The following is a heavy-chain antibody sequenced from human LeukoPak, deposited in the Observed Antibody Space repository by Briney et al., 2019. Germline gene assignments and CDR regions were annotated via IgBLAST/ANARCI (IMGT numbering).Heavy chain of an antibody. V-gene: IGHV4-59*01. Sequence: SETLSLTCTVSGGSLNNYYWTWVRQSPGKGLEWIGYVYYIGNTNYNPSLKSRVTISLDTSTNQFSLKLNSVTAADTAMYYCARMDGGDTYPPYHYYGMDVWGQGTTVTVSS. J-gene: IGHJ6*02. D-gene: IGHD2-21*02. CDR3: ARMDGGDTYPPYHYYGMDV. CDR2: VYYIGNT. CDR1: GGSLNNYY.